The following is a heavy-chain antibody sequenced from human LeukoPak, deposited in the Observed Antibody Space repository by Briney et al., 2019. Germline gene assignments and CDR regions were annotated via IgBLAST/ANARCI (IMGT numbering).Heavy chain of an antibody. CDR2: ISASGGST. J-gene: IGHJ4*02. CDR3: GSRAPYYFDY. CDR1: GFTLRSSR. Sequence: GGSLRLSCVASGFTLRSSRMSGVRQAPGEGLEWVSSISASGGSTYYADSVKGRFTISRDNAKNTLYLQMHSLRAEDTALYYCGSRAPYYFDYWGQGTLVTVSS. V-gene: IGHV3-23*01.